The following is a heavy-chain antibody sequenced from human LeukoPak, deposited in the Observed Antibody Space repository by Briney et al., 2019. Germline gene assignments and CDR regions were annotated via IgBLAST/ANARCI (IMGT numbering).Heavy chain of an antibody. CDR1: GGSISSGDYY. Sequence: SQTLSLTCTVSGGSISSGDYYWSWIRQPPGKGLEWIGYIYYSGSTYYNPSLKSRVTIPVDTSKNQFSLKLSSVTAADTAVYYCARDQVAGINYYYYYMDVWGKGTTVTVSS. J-gene: IGHJ6*03. V-gene: IGHV4-30-4*08. CDR3: ARDQVAGINYYYYYMDV. CDR2: IYYSGST. D-gene: IGHD6-19*01.